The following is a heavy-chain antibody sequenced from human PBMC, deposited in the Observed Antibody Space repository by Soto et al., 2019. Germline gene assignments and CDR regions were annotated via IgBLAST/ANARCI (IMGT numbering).Heavy chain of an antibody. Sequence: ASVKVSCKASGYTFTSYDINWVRQATGQGLEWMGWMNPNSGNTGYAQKFQGRVTMTRNTSISTAYMELSSLRSEDTAVYYCARGRVPAAPIDPWGQGTLVTVSS. D-gene: IGHD2-2*01. V-gene: IGHV1-8*02. CDR3: ARGRVPAAPIDP. J-gene: IGHJ5*02. CDR1: GYTFTSYD. CDR2: MNPNSGNT.